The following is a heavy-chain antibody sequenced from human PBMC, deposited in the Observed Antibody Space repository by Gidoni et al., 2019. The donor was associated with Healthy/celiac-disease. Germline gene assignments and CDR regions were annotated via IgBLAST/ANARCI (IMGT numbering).Heavy chain of an antibody. J-gene: IGHJ6*03. V-gene: IGHV3-53*02. D-gene: IGHD2-15*01. CDR1: GFTVSSNY. CDR3: ARDKEGSGGPVGDYYYYMDV. CDR2: IYSGGST. Sequence: EVQLVETGGGLIQPGGSLRLSCAASGFTVSSNYMSWVLQAPGKGLEWVSVIYSGGSTYYADSVKGRFTISRDNSKNTLYLQMNSLRAEDTAVYYCARDKEGSGGPVGDYYYYMDVWGKGTTVTVSS.